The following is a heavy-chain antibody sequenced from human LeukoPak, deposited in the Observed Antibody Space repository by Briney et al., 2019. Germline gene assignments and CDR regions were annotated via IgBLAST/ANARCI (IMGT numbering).Heavy chain of an antibody. J-gene: IGHJ6*02. CDR2: ISAYNGNT. D-gene: IGHD2-15*01. V-gene: IGHV1-18*01. CDR1: GYTFFSYG. Sequence: ASVKVSCKASGYTFFSYGISWVRQAPGQGLEWMGWISAYNGNTNYAQKLQGRVTMTTDTSTSTAYMELRSLRSDDTAVYYCYCSGGSCPYYYGMDVWGQGTTVTVSS. CDR3: YCSGGSCPYYYGMDV.